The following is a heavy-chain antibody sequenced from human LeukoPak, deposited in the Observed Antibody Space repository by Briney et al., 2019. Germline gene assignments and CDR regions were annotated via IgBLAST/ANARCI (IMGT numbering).Heavy chain of an antibody. J-gene: IGHJ5*02. D-gene: IGHD3-10*01. Sequence: GGSLRLSCAASGFTFSSYAMSWVRQAPGKGLEWVSAISGSGGSTYYADSVKGRFTISRDNSKNTLYLQMNCLRAEDTAVYYCANLPMYYYGSGSYPPSPWGQGTLVTVSS. CDR2: ISGSGGST. CDR3: ANLPMYYYGSGSYPPSP. CDR1: GFTFSSYA. V-gene: IGHV3-23*01.